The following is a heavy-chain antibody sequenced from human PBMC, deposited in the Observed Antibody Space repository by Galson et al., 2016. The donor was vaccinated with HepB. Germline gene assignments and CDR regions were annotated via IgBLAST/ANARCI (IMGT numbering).Heavy chain of an antibody. D-gene: IGHD3-3*01. CDR1: GGSITSGGYS. J-gene: IGHJ6*02. CDR2: IFHSGST. V-gene: IGHV4-30-2*01. Sequence: TLSLTCAVSGGSITSGGYSWSWIRQPPGKGLEWIGYIFHSGSTYYSPSLKSRVTISGDRSKNQFSLKLISVTAADTAVYYCARGGAHDFWSGYYPPHYYGMDVWGQGTTVTVSS. CDR3: ARGGAHDFWSGYYPPHYYGMDV.